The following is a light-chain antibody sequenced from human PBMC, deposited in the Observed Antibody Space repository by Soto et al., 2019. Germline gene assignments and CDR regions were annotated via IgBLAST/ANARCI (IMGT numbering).Light chain of an antibody. CDR1: QRVSSN. V-gene: IGKV3-15*01. Sequence: EIILTQSAATLSVSPGERATLSCRASQRVSSNLAWYQQKPGQPPRLLIYGASTRATDIPARFSGSGSGTEFTLTISSLQSEDSAVYYCQQYNSWPSGTFGQGTRLEIK. J-gene: IGKJ5*01. CDR3: QQYNSWPSGT. CDR2: GAS.